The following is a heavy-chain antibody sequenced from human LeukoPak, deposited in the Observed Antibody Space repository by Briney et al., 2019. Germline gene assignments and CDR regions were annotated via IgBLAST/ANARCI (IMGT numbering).Heavy chain of an antibody. V-gene: IGHV1-18*01. J-gene: IGHJ5*02. CDR3: ARDRNRVDDSVGYYPSWFDP. CDR1: GYTFTNYG. Sequence: ASVKVSCKASGYTFTNYGISWVRQAPGQGLEWMGWFSGFGGNTKYAQKFQGRVTMTTDTSTSTAYMDLRSLRSDDTAVYFCARDRNRVDDSVGYYPSWFDPWGQGTRVTVSS. D-gene: IGHD3-22*01. CDR2: FSGFGGNT.